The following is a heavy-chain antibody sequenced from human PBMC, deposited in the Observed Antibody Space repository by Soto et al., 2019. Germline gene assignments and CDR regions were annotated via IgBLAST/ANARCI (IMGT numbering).Heavy chain of an antibody. J-gene: IGHJ5*02. CDR1: VASVSTGAYY. CDR2: VYESGYT. Sequence: TLSLTCTFSVASVSTGAYYWGWFRQRPWRGLEWIGYVYESGYTYYNMSLKSRLTISLDRSNNQFSLGLTSVTAADTAVYYCVRALRNTAMVYPWFEAWGQGTLVRVSS. D-gene: IGHD5-18*01. V-gene: IGHV4-31*03. CDR3: VRALRNTAMVYPWFEA.